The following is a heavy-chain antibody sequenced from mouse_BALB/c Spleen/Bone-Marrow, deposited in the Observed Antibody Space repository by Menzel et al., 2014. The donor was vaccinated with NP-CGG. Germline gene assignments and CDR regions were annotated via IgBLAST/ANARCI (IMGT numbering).Heavy chain of an antibody. D-gene: IGHD6-2*01. CDR2: IYPGDGDT. J-gene: IGHJ4*01. CDR3: ASRGDFSYAVDD. Sequence: QGQLMHSEAELMRPGSSVKTSCKSSGYSFSNYWMNWMKQRPGQGLEWIGQIYPGDGDTNYNGKFKGKATLTADKSSSTAYMQLSSLTSEDSAVYFCASRGDFSYAVDDRAQIYSVTVPA. V-gene: IGHV1-80*01. CDR1: GYSFSNYW.